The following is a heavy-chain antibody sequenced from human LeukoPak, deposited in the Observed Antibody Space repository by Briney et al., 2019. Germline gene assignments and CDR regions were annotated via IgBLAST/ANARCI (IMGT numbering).Heavy chain of an antibody. CDR3: ATESAAAAGLPGFDY. V-gene: IGHV3-66*01. J-gene: IGHJ4*02. CDR2: IYSGGST. Sequence: TGGSLRLSCAASGFPFSSHGMSWVRQAPGKGLEWVSVIYSGGSTYYADSVKGRFTISRDNSKNTLYLQMNSLRAEDTAVYYCATESAAAAGLPGFDYWGQGTLVTVSS. D-gene: IGHD6-13*01. CDR1: GFPFSSHG.